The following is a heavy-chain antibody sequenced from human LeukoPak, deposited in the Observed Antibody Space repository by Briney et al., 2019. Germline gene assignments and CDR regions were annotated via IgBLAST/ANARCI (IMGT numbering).Heavy chain of an antibody. J-gene: IGHJ6*02. CDR1: GFTIGPYA. V-gene: IGHV3-43*02. CDR3: ATWAFYHNLDV. Sequence: GGSLRLSCAASGFTIGPYAMYWVRQGPGRGLGWVSVIKADGSGTFYADSVRGRFTTSRDNSKNSLYLQMNSLTSEDTALYYCATWAFYHNLDVWGQGTTVIVSS. D-gene: IGHD2/OR15-2a*01. CDR2: IKADGSGT.